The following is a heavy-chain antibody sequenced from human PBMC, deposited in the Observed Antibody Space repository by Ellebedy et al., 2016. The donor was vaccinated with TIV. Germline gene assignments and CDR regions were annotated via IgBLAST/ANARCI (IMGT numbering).Heavy chain of an antibody. Sequence: PGGSLRLSCAASGFTVTTTYMNSVRQAPGTGLESVSVIFSAADGGATHYADSVTGRFTISRDKSMTTLYLEMNSLRAEDTAVYYCARDLEKSSGWYGGAAYWGQGTLVTVSS. V-gene: IGHV3-53*01. CDR3: ARDLEKSSGWYGGAAY. CDR1: GFTVTTTY. D-gene: IGHD6-19*01. CDR2: IFSAADGGAT. J-gene: IGHJ4*02.